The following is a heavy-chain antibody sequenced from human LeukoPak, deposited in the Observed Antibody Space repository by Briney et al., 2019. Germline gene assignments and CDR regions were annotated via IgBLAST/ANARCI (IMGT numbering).Heavy chain of an antibody. V-gene: IGHV1-69*04. Sequence: WASVKVSCKASGYTFSGYYMQWVRQAPGQGPEWMGRIIPILGIANYAQKFQGRVTITADKSTSTAYMELSSLRSEDTAVYYCARAREYGHGSLSPEGDVWGQGTTVTVSS. CDR3: ARAREYGHGSLSPEGDV. D-gene: IGHD4-17*01. CDR2: IIPILGIA. CDR1: GYTFSGYY. J-gene: IGHJ6*02.